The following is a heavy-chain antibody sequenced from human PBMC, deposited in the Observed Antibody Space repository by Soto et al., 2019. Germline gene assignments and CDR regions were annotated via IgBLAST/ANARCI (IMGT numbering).Heavy chain of an antibody. CDR3: ARLGYSYGGYYYYYGMDV. CDR2: ISGSGGST. J-gene: IGHJ6*02. V-gene: IGHV3-23*01. Sequence: EVQLLESGGGLVQPGGSLRLSCAASGFTFSSYAMSWVRQAPGKGLEWVSAISGSGGSTYYADSVTGRFTISRDNSKNTLYLQMNSLRAEDTAVYYCARLGYSYGGYYYYYGMDVWGQGTTVTVSS. D-gene: IGHD5-18*01. CDR1: GFTFSSYA.